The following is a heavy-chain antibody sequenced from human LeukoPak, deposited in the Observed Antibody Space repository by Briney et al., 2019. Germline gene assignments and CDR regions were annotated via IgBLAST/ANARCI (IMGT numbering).Heavy chain of an antibody. CDR3: AREGSVAGGNYFDY. CDR1: GYTFTSYG. Sequence: ASVKVSCKASGYTFTSYGISWVRQAPGQGLEWMGWISAYNGNTNYAQKLQGRVTMTRDTSISTAYMELSRLRSDDTAVYYCAREGSVAGGNYFDYWGQGTLVTVS. V-gene: IGHV1-18*01. CDR2: ISAYNGNT. J-gene: IGHJ4*02. D-gene: IGHD6-19*01.